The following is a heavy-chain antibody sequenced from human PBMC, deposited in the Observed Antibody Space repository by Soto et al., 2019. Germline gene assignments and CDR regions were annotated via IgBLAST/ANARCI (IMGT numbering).Heavy chain of an antibody. CDR2: INPNSGGT. V-gene: IGHV1-2*04. Sequence: GASVKVSCKASGYTFTGYYMHWVRQAPGQGLEWMGWINPNSGGTNYAQKFQGWVTMTRDTSISTAYMELSRLRSDDTAVYYCARGNPGGGYGPSTYYYYYMDVWGKGTTVTVSS. CDR1: GYTFTGYY. CDR3: ARGNPGGGYGPSTYYYYYMDV. J-gene: IGHJ6*03. D-gene: IGHD5-12*01.